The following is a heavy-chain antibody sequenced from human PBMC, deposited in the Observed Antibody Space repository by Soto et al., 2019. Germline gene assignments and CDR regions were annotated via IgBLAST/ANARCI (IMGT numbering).Heavy chain of an antibody. D-gene: IGHD3-22*01. V-gene: IGHV1-18*01. CDR2: ISAYNGNT. J-gene: IGHJ5*02. Sequence: ASVKVSCKASGYTFTSYGISWVRQAPGQGLEWMGWISAYNGNTNYAQKLQGRVTMTTDTSTSTAYMELRSLGSDDTAVYYCARDGGYYDSSGTNNWFDPWGQGTLVTVSS. CDR1: GYTFTSYG. CDR3: ARDGGYYDSSGTNNWFDP.